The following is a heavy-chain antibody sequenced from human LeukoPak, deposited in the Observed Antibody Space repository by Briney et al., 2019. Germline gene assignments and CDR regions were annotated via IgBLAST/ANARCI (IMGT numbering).Heavy chain of an antibody. Sequence: GGSLRLSCAASGFTFSDYYMSWIRQAPGKGLEWVSGISWNSGSIGYADSVKGRFTISRDNAKNSLYLQMNSLRAEDTALYYCARSVGSGWYRYYFDYWGQGTLVTVSS. CDR3: ARSVGSGWYRYYFDY. CDR1: GFTFSDYY. D-gene: IGHD6-19*01. CDR2: ISWNSGSI. J-gene: IGHJ4*02. V-gene: IGHV3-9*01.